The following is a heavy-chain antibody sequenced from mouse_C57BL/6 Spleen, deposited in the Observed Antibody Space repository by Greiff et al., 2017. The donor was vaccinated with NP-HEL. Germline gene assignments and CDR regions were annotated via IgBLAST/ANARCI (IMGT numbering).Heavy chain of an antibody. CDR3: ARRHYGSSYGFDC. J-gene: IGHJ2*01. V-gene: IGHV5-17*01. D-gene: IGHD1-1*01. Sequence: EVKLMESGGGLVKPGGSLKLSCAASGFTFSDYGMHWVRQAPEKGLEWVAYISSGSSTIYYADTVKGRFTITRDNAKNTLFLQMTSLGSEDTAMYYCARRHYGSSYGFDCWGQGTTLTVSS. CDR1: GFTFSDYG. CDR2: ISSGSSTI.